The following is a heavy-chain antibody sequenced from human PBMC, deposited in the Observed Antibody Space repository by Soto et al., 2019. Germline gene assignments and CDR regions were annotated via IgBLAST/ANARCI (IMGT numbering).Heavy chain of an antibody. Sequence: ASVKVSCKASGYTFTSYGISWVRQAPGQGLEWMGWISAYNGNTSYAQKLQGRVTMTTDTSTSTAYMELRSLRSDDTAVYYCARSSGIAVAATQDYWGQGTLVTVSS. CDR3: ARSSGIAVAATQDY. D-gene: IGHD6-19*01. CDR1: GYTFTSYG. CDR2: ISAYNGNT. V-gene: IGHV1-18*01. J-gene: IGHJ4*02.